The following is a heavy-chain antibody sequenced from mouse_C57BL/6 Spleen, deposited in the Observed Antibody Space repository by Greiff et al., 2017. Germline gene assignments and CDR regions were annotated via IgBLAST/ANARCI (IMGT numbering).Heavy chain of an antibody. CDR1: GYTFTSYG. J-gene: IGHJ2*01. V-gene: IGHV1-81*01. D-gene: IGHD1-1*01. CDR2: IYPRSGNT. Sequence: QVQLKQSGAELARPGASVKLSCKASGYTFTSYGISWVKQRTGQGLEWIGEIYPRSGNTYYNEKVKGKATLTADKSSSQAYMELRSLTSEDSAVYFCATITTVVADYWGQGTTLTVSS. CDR3: ATITTVVADY.